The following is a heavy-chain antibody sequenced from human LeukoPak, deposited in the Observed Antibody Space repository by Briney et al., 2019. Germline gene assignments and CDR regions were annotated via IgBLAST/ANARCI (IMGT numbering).Heavy chain of an antibody. CDR1: GDNVSSNSAA. CDR2: TYYRSKWYN. D-gene: IGHD5-18*01. CDR3: ARGGGYSYADNWFDP. Sequence: SQTLSLTCAISGDNVSSNSAAWNWIRQSPSRGLEWLGRTYYRSKWYNDYAVSVKSRITINPVTSKNQFSLQLNSVTPEDTAVYYCARGGGYSYADNWFDPWGQGTLVTVSS. J-gene: IGHJ5*02. V-gene: IGHV6-1*01.